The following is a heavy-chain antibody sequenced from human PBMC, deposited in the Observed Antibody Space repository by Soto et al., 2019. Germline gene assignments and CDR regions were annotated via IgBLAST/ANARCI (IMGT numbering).Heavy chain of an antibody. D-gene: IGHD6-6*01. CDR2: INLTGST. CDR3: ARGVPVFSCYSYIDV. Sequence: QVQLQQWGAGLLKPSETLSLTCAVSRGSFIGYSWNWIRQPPGKGLEWIGEINLTGSTNYNPSLKNRVTISVDTSTNPVSMSLSSVTAAETAVYYCARGVPVFSCYSYIDVWGTVTTVTVSS. J-gene: IGHJ6*03. V-gene: IGHV4-34*01. CDR1: RGSFIGYS.